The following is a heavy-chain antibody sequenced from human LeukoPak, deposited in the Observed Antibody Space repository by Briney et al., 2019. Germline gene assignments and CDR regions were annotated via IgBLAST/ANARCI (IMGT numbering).Heavy chain of an antibody. D-gene: IGHD1-26*01. J-gene: IGHJ4*02. Sequence: PGGSLRLSCAASGFTFSSNGMSWVRLAPGKGLEWVSAISASGTTRYYADSVKGRFTISRDNSKNTLYLQVSSLRAEDTAVYYCAKHLGYTSYCPDYWGQGTLVTVSS. CDR2: ISASGTTR. V-gene: IGHV3-23*01. CDR1: GFTFSSNG. CDR3: AKHLGYTSYCPDY.